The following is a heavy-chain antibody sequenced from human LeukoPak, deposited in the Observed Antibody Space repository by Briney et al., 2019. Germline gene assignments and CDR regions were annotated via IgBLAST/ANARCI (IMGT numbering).Heavy chain of an antibody. J-gene: IGHJ4*02. Sequence: EGSLRLSCAASGFTFSSYAMSWVRQAPGKGLEWVSAISGSGGSTYYADSVKGRFTISRDNSKNTLYLQMNSLRAEDTAVYYCAKESHTYYDFWSGNFDYWGQGTLVTVSS. V-gene: IGHV3-23*01. D-gene: IGHD3-3*01. CDR3: AKESHTYYDFWSGNFDY. CDR1: GFTFSSYA. CDR2: ISGSGGST.